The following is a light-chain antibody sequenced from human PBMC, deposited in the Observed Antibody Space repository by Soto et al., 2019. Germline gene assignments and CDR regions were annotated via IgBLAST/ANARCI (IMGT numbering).Light chain of an antibody. J-gene: IGLJ2*01. CDR1: SSNIGAGYD. Sequence: QSALTQPPSVSGAPGQRVTISCTGSSSNIGAGYDVHWYQQLPGTAPKLLIYGNSNRPSGVPDRFSGSKSGTSASLAITGLQAEDEADYYCQSYDRSLRGYVVFGGGTKLTVL. CDR2: GNS. CDR3: QSYDRSLRGYVV. V-gene: IGLV1-40*01.